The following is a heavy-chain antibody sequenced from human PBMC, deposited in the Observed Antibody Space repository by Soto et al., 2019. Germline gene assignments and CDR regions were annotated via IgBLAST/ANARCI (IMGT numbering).Heavy chain of an antibody. V-gene: IGHV4-30-2*01. CDR2: IYHSGST. Sequence: TLSLTCAVSGGSISSGGYSWSWIRQPPGKGLEWIGYIYHSGSTYYNPSLKSRVTISVDRSKNQFSLKLSSVTAADTAVYYCVRVPGPWGQGTLVTVSS. CDR3: VRVPGP. J-gene: IGHJ5*02. CDR1: GGSISSGGYS.